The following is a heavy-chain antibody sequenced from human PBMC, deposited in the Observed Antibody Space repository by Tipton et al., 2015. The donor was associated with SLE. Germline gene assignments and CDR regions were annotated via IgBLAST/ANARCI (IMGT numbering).Heavy chain of an antibody. Sequence: GSLRLSCAASGFTFSSYSMNWVRPAPGKGLEWVSSISSSSSYIYYADSVKGRFTISRDNAKNSLYLQMNSLRAEDTAVYYCARGSARIAVAGRGGYFDYWGQGTLVTVSS. V-gene: IGHV3-21*03. CDR3: ARGSARIAVAGRGGYFDY. J-gene: IGHJ4*02. CDR2: ISSSSSYI. D-gene: IGHD6-19*01. CDR1: GFTFSSYS.